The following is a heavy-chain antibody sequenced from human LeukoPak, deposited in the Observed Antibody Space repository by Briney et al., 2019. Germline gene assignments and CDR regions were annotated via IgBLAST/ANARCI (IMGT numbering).Heavy chain of an antibody. Sequence: SETLSLTCTVSGDSISSNTFYWTWIRQPPGKGLEWIGSIYHSGRTYYNSFLKSRVTISIDTPKNQFSLKLNSVTAADTAVYYCAGKYSYDSGGYFYVDYWGQGILVTVSS. CDR2: IYHSGRT. CDR3: AGKYSYDSGGYFYVDY. CDR1: GDSISSNTFY. D-gene: IGHD3-22*01. V-gene: IGHV4-39*07. J-gene: IGHJ4*02.